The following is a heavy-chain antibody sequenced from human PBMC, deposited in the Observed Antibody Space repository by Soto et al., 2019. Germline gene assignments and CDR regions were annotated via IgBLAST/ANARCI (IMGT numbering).Heavy chain of an antibody. V-gene: IGHV3-30*18. CDR1: GFTFSSYG. D-gene: IGHD6-19*01. J-gene: IGHJ4*02. CDR3: AKDIFWEYSSGWIHPSYFDY. CDR2: ISYDGSNK. Sequence: SLRLSCAASGFTFSSYGMHWVRQAPGKGLEWVAVISYDGSNKYYADSVKGRFTISRDNSKNTLYLQMNSLRAEDTAVYYCAKDIFWEYSSGWIHPSYFDYWGQGTLVTVSS.